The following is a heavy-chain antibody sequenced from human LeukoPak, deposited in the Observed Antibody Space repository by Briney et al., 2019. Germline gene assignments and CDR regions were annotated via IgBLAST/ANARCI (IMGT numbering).Heavy chain of an antibody. J-gene: IGHJ4*02. Sequence: SQTLSLTCALSGDIISSNSAAWNWIRQSRSRGLKWLGRTYYRSKWYNDYAVSVKSRITINPDTSKNQFSLQLNSVTPEDTAVYYCAREYTAMVDWGQGTLVTVSS. CDR3: AREYTAMVD. CDR1: GDIISSNSAA. D-gene: IGHD5-18*01. V-gene: IGHV6-1*01. CDR2: TYYRSKWYN.